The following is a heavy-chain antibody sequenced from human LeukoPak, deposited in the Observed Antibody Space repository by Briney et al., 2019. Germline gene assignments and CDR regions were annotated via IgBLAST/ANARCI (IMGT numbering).Heavy chain of an antibody. CDR1: GFTSSNYA. D-gene: IGHD3-22*01. Sequence: PGGSLRLSCVASGFTSSNYAMSWVRQAPGKGLEWVSGISGSGDNTYYADSVKGRFTISRDNSKNTLYVQVNCLGTEDTAAYYCAKGSYYDSSGSFYFDYWGQGTLVTVSS. V-gene: IGHV3-23*01. J-gene: IGHJ4*02. CDR3: AKGSYYDSSGSFYFDY. CDR2: ISGSGDNT.